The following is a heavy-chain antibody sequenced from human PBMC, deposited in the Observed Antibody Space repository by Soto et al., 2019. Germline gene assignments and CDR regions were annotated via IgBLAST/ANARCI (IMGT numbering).Heavy chain of an antibody. Sequence: QVQLQESGPGLVKPSQTLSLTCTVSGGSISSGDHYWSWIRQPPGKGLEWIGYIYYSGSTYYNPSLKSRVTISVDTSKNQSSLQVSSVTAADTAVYYCARDRGGGSYGLRTYYFDYWGQGTLVTVSS. V-gene: IGHV4-30-4*01. CDR2: IYYSGST. D-gene: IGHD1-26*01. J-gene: IGHJ4*02. CDR1: GGSISSGDHY. CDR3: ARDRGGGSYGLRTYYFDY.